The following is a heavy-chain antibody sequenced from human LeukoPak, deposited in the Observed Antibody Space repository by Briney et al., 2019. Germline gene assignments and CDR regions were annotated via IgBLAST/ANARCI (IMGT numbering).Heavy chain of an antibody. D-gene: IGHD3-16*02. J-gene: IGHJ1*01. CDR2: IWFDGSEQ. CDR3: ARGGDSRWGELSP. Sequence: PGRSLRLSCAASGFTFSSYGMHWVRQAPGKGLEWVAVIWFDGSEQYYADSVKGRFIISRDNSKSTSNLQLNSLRAEDTAVYYCARGGDSRWGELSPWGQGTLVTVSS. CDR1: GFTFSSYG. V-gene: IGHV3-33*01.